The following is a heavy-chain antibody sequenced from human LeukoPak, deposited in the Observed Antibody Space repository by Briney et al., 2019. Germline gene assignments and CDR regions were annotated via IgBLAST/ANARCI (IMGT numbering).Heavy chain of an antibody. J-gene: IGHJ4*02. Sequence: SETLSLTCTVSGGSISSYYWSWIRQPPGKGLEWIGYIYYSGSTNYNPSLKSRVTISVDTSKNQFSLKLSSVTAVDTAVYYCATYRTTRRYFDYWGQGTLVTVSS. CDR3: ATYRTTRRYFDY. V-gene: IGHV4-59*01. D-gene: IGHD1-14*01. CDR1: GGSISSYY. CDR2: IYYSGST.